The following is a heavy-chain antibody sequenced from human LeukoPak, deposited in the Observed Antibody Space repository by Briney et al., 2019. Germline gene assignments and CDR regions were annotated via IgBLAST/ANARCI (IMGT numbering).Heavy chain of an antibody. V-gene: IGHV3-23*01. J-gene: IGHJ4*02. D-gene: IGHD4-17*01. CDR1: GFTFSSYA. CDR3: AKEITVTTFDY. Sequence: GGTLRLSCAASGFTFSSYAMSWVRQAPGKGLEWVSAISGSGSTYYADSVKGRFTISRDNSKNTLYLQMNSLRAEDTAVYYCAKEITVTTFDYWGQGTLVTVSS. CDR2: ISGSGST.